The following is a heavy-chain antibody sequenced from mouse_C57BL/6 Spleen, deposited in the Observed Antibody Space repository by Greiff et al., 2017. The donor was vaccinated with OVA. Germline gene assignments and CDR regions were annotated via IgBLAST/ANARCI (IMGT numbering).Heavy chain of an antibody. V-gene: IGHV1-69*01. J-gene: IGHJ2*01. Sequence: VQLQQPGAELVMPGASVKLSCKASGYTFTSYWMHWVKQRPGQGLEWIGEIDPSDSYTNYNQKFKGKSTLTVDKSSSTAYMQLSSLTSEDSAVYYCARSLYYYGSRHFDYWGQGTTLTVPS. CDR2: IDPSDSYT. CDR1: GYTFTSYW. D-gene: IGHD1-1*01. CDR3: ARSLYYYGSRHFDY.